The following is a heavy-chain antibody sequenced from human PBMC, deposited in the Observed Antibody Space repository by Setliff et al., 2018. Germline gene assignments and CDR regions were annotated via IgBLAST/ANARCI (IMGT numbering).Heavy chain of an antibody. CDR1: GDSISNTGYY. CDR2: IYNRGTT. J-gene: IGHJ5*01. V-gene: IGHV4-39*02. Sequence: SETLSLTCIVAGDSISNTGYYWGWIRQPPGKGLEWIGRIYNRGTTNYNPSLKSRVTISADTSNNSFSLNLFSVTAAATAVYYCAGRDYSGGDSWGHGTLVTV. D-gene: IGHD4-4*01. CDR3: AGRDYSGGDS.